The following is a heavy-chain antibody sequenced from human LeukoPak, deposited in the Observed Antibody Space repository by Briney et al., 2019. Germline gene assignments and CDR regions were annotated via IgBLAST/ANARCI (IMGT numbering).Heavy chain of an antibody. V-gene: IGHV4-59*08. J-gene: IGHJ4*02. Sequence: SETLSLTCTVSGGSISSYYWSWIRQPPGKGLEWIAYIYYSGATNYSPSLKRRVTISVDRSKNQFSLKLNSVTAADTAVYYCARHGAWAPFDYWGQGTLVTVSS. D-gene: IGHD1-26*01. CDR1: GGSISSYY. CDR2: IYYSGAT. CDR3: ARHGAWAPFDY.